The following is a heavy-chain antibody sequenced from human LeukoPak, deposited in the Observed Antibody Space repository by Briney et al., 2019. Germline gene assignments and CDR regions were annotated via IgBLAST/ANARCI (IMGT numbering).Heavy chain of an antibody. D-gene: IGHD1-20*01. CDR2: IIPIFGTA. Sequence: SVKVSCKASGGTFSSYATSWVRQAPGQGLEWMGGIIPIFGTANYAQEFQGRVTITADESTSTAYMELSSLRSEDTAVYYCARAPGDNWNDEDYWGQGTLVTVSS. J-gene: IGHJ4*02. CDR1: GGTFSSYA. CDR3: ARAPGDNWNDEDY. V-gene: IGHV1-69*13.